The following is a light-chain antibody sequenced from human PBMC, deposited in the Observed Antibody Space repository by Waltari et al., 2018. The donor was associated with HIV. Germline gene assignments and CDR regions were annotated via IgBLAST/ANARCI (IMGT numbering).Light chain of an antibody. J-gene: IGLJ3*02. Sequence: SYDLTQPLSVSVALAQTARIPCGGRDIGPRDVHWYQQKPGQAPSLLIFNDKKRPSGIPERFSGSKSRNTATLTISEAQGGDEAAYFCQVWDHTSVVFGGGTNLTVL. CDR2: NDK. V-gene: IGLV3-9*01. CDR1: DIGPRD. CDR3: QVWDHTSVV.